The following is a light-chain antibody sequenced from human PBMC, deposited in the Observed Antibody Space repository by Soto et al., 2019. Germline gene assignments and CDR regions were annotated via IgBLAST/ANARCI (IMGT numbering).Light chain of an antibody. CDR2: DVS. CDR1: SSDVGGYNY. CDR3: RSYAGSYTWYV. Sequence: QSALTQPRSVSGSPGQSVTISCTGTSSDVGGYNYVSWYQQHPGKAPKLMIYDVSKRPSGVPDRFSGSKSGNTASLTISGLQAEDEADYYCRSYAGSYTWYVFGTGTKV. V-gene: IGLV2-11*01. J-gene: IGLJ1*01.